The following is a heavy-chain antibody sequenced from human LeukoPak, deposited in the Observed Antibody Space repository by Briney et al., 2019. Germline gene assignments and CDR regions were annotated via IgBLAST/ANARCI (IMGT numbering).Heavy chain of an antibody. V-gene: IGHV4-34*01. CDR1: GGSFSGYY. D-gene: IGHD2-21*01. CDR3: ARGGDYSQYYFDY. Sequence: SETLSLTCAVYGGSFSGYYWSWIRHPPGKGLEWIGEINHSGSTNYNPSLKSRVTISVDTSKNQFSLKLSSATAADTAVYYCARGGDYSQYYFDYWGQGTLVTVSS. J-gene: IGHJ4*02. CDR2: INHSGST.